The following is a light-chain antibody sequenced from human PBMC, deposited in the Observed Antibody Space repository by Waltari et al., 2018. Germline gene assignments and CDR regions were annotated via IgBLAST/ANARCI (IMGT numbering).Light chain of an antibody. Sequence: EIVLTQSPGTLSLSIGETVTLSCRASQSLNKNYLAWYRQRPGQAPGLLIHETSRRTTGIPDRFSGSGSGTDFALTISRLEADDSAVYYCQQYGSSPYTFGQGTKLEIK. J-gene: IGKJ2*01. V-gene: IGKV3-20*01. CDR3: QQYGSSPYT. CDR1: QSLNKNY. CDR2: ETS.